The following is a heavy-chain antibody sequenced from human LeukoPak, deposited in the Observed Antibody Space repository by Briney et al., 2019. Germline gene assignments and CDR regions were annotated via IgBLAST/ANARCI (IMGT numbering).Heavy chain of an antibody. Sequence: SGTLSLTCTVSGDSINSLDLWSWVRQPPGKGLEWIGEMYLSGTTHSNPSVKSRVSISIDKSKNQFFLNLSSVTAADTAVYYCAGLVGRYSSGLYYYYFDYWGQGTLVTVSS. CDR3: AGLVGRYSSGLYYYYFDY. D-gene: IGHD3-22*01. V-gene: IGHV4-4*02. J-gene: IGHJ4*02. CDR2: MYLSGTT. CDR1: GDSINSLDL.